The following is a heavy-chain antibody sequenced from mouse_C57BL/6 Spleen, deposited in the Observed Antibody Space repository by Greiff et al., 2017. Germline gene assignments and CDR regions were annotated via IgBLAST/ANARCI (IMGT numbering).Heavy chain of an antibody. CDR1: GYTFTSYT. CDR2: INPSSGYT. J-gene: IGHJ3*01. CDR3: ASFRGTSHATFAY. D-gene: IGHD3-2*02. Sequence: ESGAELARPGASVMMSCKAPGYTFTSYTMHWVKQRPGQGLAWIGYINPSSGYTKYNQKFKDKATLTADKSSSTAYMQLSIRTSEYSAVYICASFRGTSHATFAYWGQGTLVTVSA. V-gene: IGHV1-4*01.